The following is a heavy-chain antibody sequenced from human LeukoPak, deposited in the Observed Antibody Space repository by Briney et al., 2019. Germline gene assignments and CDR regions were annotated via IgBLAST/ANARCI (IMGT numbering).Heavy chain of an antibody. CDR3: ARAFSGSGHYFYYMDV. CDR1: GGTFSSYA. V-gene: IGHV1-69*05. Sequence: SVKVSCKASGGTFSSYAISWVRQAAGQGLEWMGGFIPMFGTANYAQKFQGRVTITTDESTSTAYMELSSLRSEDTAVYYCARAFSGSGHYFYYMDVWGKGTTVTVSS. J-gene: IGHJ6*03. CDR2: FIPMFGTA. D-gene: IGHD3-10*01.